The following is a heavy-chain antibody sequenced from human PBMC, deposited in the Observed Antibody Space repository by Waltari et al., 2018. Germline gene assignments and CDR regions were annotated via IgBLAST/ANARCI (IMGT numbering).Heavy chain of an antibody. J-gene: IGHJ3*02. Sequence: EVRLADSGGGLVQPGGSLRLSCAASRFVFTDHWMHWVRQAPGKGLVWVSNINIDGSVTNYGNAVQGRFTISRDNAKKTIYLQMNGLRAEDTALYYCVRSLNFTSEMWGQGTMVTVSS. CDR2: INIDGSVT. CDR1: RFVFTDHW. CDR3: VRSLNFTSEM. V-gene: IGHV3-74*01.